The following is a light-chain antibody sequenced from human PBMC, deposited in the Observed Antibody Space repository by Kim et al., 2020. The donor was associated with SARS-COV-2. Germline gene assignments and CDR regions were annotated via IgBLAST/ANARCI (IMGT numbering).Light chain of an antibody. Sequence: ASVGDKVTIPCRASQGIGTDLAWYQQIPGKIPKLLIYAASTLQSGVPSRFSGSGSGTDFTLTINTLQPEDVATYYCQKYNSAPLTFGGGTKVDIK. V-gene: IGKV1-27*01. CDR3: QKYNSAPLT. CDR2: AAS. J-gene: IGKJ4*01. CDR1: QGIGTD.